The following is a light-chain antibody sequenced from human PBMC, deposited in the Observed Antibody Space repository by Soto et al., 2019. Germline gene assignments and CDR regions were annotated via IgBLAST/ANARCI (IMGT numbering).Light chain of an antibody. CDR2: DAS. CDR3: QQYDIWPPYT. Sequence: IGLAQSPGTLSLSPGERATLSCRASQNIRSSLAWYQQRPGQAPRLLIYDASTRATGIPPRFSGGGSGTEFTVTISSLQSEDFAIYYCQQYDIWPPYTFGQGTKADIK. J-gene: IGKJ2*01. CDR1: QNIRSS. V-gene: IGKV3-15*01.